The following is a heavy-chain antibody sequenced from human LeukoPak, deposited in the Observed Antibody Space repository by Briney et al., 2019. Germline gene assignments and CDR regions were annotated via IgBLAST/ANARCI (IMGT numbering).Heavy chain of an antibody. CDR2: IWYDGSNK. CDR1: GFTFSSYG. V-gene: IGHV3-30*02. J-gene: IGHJ4*02. Sequence: GGSLRLSCAASGFTFSSYGMHWVRQAPGKGLEWVAVIWYDGSNKYYADPVKGRFTISRDNSKNTLYLQMNSLRAEDTAVYYCAKDLEFRAVAGTGGDYWGQGTLVTVSS. D-gene: IGHD6-19*01. CDR3: AKDLEFRAVAGTGGDY.